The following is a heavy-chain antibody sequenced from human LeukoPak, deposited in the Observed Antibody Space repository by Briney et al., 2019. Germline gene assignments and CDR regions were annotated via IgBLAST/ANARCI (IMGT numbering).Heavy chain of an antibody. CDR1: GGSISSGDYY. CDR2: IYYSGST. D-gene: IGHD3-3*01. V-gene: IGHV4-30-4*01. Sequence: PSETLSLTCTVSGGSISSGDYYWSWIRQPPGKGLEWIGYIYYSGSTYYNPSLKSRVTISVDTSKNQFSLRLSSVTAADTAVYYCARDPYYDFWSGYYGGYGMDVSGQGTTVTVSS. J-gene: IGHJ6*02. CDR3: ARDPYYDFWSGYYGGYGMDV.